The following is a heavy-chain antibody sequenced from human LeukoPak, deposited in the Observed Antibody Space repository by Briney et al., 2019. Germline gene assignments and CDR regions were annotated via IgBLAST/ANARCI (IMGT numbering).Heavy chain of an antibody. V-gene: IGHV1-46*01. CDR1: GYTFTGYY. CDR3: ARRGIAAAGLRYYYYGMDV. J-gene: IGHJ6*02. Sequence: GASVKVSCKASGYTFTGYYMHWVRQAPGQGLEWMGIINPSGGSTSYAQKFQGRVTMTRDTSTSTVYMELSSLRSEDTAVYYCARRGIAAAGLRYYYYGMDVWGQGTTVTVSS. CDR2: INPSGGST. D-gene: IGHD6-13*01.